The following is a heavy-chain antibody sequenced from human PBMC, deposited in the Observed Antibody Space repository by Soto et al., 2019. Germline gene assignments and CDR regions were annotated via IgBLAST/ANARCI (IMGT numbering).Heavy chain of an antibody. CDR3: ASHWIAAHAFDI. CDR2: IYYSGST. CDR1: GGSISSSSYY. Sequence: QLQLQESGPGLVKPSETLSLTCTVSGGSISSSSYYWGWIRQPPGKGLEWIGSIYYSGSTYYNPSLKSRVPISVDTSQNQSSLKLSSVTAADTAVYYCASHWIAAHAFDIWGQGTMVTVSS. D-gene: IGHD6-6*01. J-gene: IGHJ3*02. V-gene: IGHV4-39*01.